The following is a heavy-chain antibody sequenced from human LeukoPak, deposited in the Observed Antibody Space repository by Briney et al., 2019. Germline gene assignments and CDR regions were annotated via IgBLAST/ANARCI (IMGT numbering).Heavy chain of an antibody. CDR3: ANLVTTVGGY. CDR2: TSGSGGST. CDR1: GFTFSSYA. V-gene: IGHV3-23*01. Sequence: GGSLRLSCAASGFTFSSYAMSWVRQAPGKGLEWVSTTSGSGGSTYYVDSAKGRFTISRDNSKNTLYLQMNSLRAEDTAVYYCANLVTTVGGYWGHGTLVTVSS. D-gene: IGHD4-17*01. J-gene: IGHJ4*01.